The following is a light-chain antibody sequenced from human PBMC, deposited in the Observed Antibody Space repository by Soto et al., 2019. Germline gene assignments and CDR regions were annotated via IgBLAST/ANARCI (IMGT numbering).Light chain of an antibody. CDR3: QSYDSSLSGNVV. J-gene: IGLJ2*01. V-gene: IGLV1-40*01. CDR2: GNS. CDR1: SSNIGAGYD. Sequence: QPVLTQPPSVSGAPGQRVTISCTGSSSNIGAGYDVHWYQQLPGTAPKLLIYGNSNRPSGVPDRFSGSKSGTSAYLANTGLQAEDEADYYCQSYDSSLSGNVVFGGGTKLTVL.